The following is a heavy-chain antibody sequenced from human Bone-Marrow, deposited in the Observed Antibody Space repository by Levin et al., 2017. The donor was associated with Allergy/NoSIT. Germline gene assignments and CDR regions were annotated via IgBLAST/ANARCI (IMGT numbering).Heavy chain of an antibody. D-gene: IGHD6-13*01. CDR1: GFTFSTYG. CDR3: AKRGGAGIGGHYYHMDV. CDR2: ISFDGSEK. Sequence: GESLKISCAASGFTFSTYGMHWVRQAPGKGLEWLAVISFDGSEKYYDDSAEGRFTISRDNSQNTLYLRMTSLRPDDTAVYYCAKRGGAGIGGHYYHMDVWGKGTAVIVSS. V-gene: IGHV3-30*18. J-gene: IGHJ6*03.